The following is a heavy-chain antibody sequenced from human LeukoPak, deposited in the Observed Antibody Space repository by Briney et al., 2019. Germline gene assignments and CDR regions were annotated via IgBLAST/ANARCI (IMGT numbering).Heavy chain of an antibody. CDR1: GYSFTSYW. V-gene: IGHV5-51*01. J-gene: IGHJ3*02. Sequence: GESLKISCQGSGYSFTSYWIGWVRQMPGKGLEWMGIIYPGDSDTRYSPSFQGQVTISADKSVSTAYLQWSSLKASDTAMYYCARSDWGVTMVRGFSTHRPHYDAFDIWGQGTMVTVSS. CDR2: IYPGDSDT. D-gene: IGHD3-10*01. CDR3: ARSDWGVTMVRGFSTHRPHYDAFDI.